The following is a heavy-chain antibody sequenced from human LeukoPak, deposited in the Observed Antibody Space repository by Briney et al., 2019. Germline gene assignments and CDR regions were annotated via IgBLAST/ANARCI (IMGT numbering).Heavy chain of an antibody. V-gene: IGHV4-39*07. CDR2: INHSGST. Sequence: SETLSLTCTVSGGSISSSSYYWGWIRQPPGKGLEWIGEINHSGSTNYNPSLKSRVTISVDTSKNQFSLKLSSVTAADTAVYYCARGRYYGSGSDYWGQGTLVTVSS. CDR1: GGSISSSSYY. CDR3: ARGRYYGSGSDY. D-gene: IGHD3-10*01. J-gene: IGHJ4*02.